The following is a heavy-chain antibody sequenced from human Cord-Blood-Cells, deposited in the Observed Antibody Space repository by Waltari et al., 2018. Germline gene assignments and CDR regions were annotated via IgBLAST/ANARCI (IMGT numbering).Heavy chain of an antibody. D-gene: IGHD3-16*01. V-gene: IGHV4-38-2*01. Sequence: QVQLQESGPGLVKPSETLSLPCAVSGYSISSGYYWGWIRQPPGKGLEWIGSIYHSGSTYYNPSLKSRVTISVDTSKNQFSLKLSSVTAADTAVYYCARGRGIDYYYGMDVWGQGTTVTVSS. CDR3: ARGRGIDYYYGMDV. CDR2: IYHSGST. CDR1: GYSISSGYY. J-gene: IGHJ6*02.